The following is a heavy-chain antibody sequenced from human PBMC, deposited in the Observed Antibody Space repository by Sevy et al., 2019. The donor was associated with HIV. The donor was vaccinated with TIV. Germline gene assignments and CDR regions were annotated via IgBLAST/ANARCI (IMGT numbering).Heavy chain of an antibody. CDR2: INPNSGGT. J-gene: IGHJ3*02. Sequence: ASVKVSCKASGYTFTGYYMHWVRQAPGQGLEWMGWINPNSGGTNYAQKFQGRVTMTRDTSISTAYMELSRLRSDDTAVYYCASDGKDIVVVVAASGRTFDAFDIWGQGTMVTVSS. CDR1: GYTFTGYY. CDR3: ASDGKDIVVVVAASGRTFDAFDI. V-gene: IGHV1-2*02. D-gene: IGHD2-15*01.